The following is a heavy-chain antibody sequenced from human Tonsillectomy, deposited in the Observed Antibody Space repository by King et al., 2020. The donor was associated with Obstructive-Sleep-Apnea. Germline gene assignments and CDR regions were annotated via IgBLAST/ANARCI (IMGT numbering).Heavy chain of an antibody. J-gene: IGHJ4*02. CDR1: GFSLRDYY. D-gene: IGHD6-13*01. Sequence: VQLVESGGGLFKPGGSLRLSCAASGFSLRDYYMTWIRQAPGEGLEWVSSINRIGITMYYADSVKGRFPIARDNAKNSLYLQLSSLRADDTAVYYCVRGGSSSWFAPFDYWGQGTLVTVSS. V-gene: IGHV3-11*01. CDR2: INRIGITM. CDR3: VRGGSSSWFAPFDY.